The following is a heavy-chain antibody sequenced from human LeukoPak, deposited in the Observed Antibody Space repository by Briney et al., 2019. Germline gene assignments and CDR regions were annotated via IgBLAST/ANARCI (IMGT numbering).Heavy chain of an antibody. Sequence: ASVKVSCKASGYTFTSYGISWVRQAPGQGLEWMGWISAYNGNTNYAQKLQGRVTMTTDTSTSTAYMELRSPRSDDTAVYYCAREWGDYGDYDPLDYWGQGTLVTVSS. CDR2: ISAYNGNT. CDR3: AREWGDYGDYDPLDY. D-gene: IGHD4-17*01. CDR1: GYTFTSYG. V-gene: IGHV1-18*04. J-gene: IGHJ4*02.